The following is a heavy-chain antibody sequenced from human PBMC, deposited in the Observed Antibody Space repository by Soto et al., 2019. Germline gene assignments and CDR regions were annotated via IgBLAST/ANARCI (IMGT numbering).Heavy chain of an antibody. Sequence: PSETLSLTCAVSGGAFSGFDWSWIRQSPGKGLEWIGEVHRRGSLNYNPSFKSRVAISQDMSKRQLSLRLTSVTAADTGVYFCARYGGDDYAKNNWYDPWGPGTLVTVSS. CDR1: GGAFSGFD. CDR2: VHRRGSL. D-gene: IGHD2-21*02. CDR3: ARYGGDDYAKNNWYDP. V-gene: IGHV4-34*01. J-gene: IGHJ5*02.